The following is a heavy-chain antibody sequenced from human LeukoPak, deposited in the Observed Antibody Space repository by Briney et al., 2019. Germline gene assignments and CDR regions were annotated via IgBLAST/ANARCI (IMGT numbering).Heavy chain of an antibody. CDR1: GYSFTNYW. D-gene: IGHD6-6*01. CDR2: ISPVDSDT. V-gene: IGHV5-51*01. J-gene: IGHJ6*02. CDR3: ARHLRSYSSSSINYYYGMDV. Sequence: GESLKISCKGSGYSFTNYWIGWVRQMPGGGLEWLAFISPVDSDTRYSPSLQGQITVSADKSLSTAYLQWSSLKASDTAMYYCARHLRSYSSSSINYYYGMDVWGQGTTVTVSS.